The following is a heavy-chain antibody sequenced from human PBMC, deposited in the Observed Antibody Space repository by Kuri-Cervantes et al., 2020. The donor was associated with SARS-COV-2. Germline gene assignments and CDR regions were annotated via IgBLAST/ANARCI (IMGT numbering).Heavy chain of an antibody. CDR2: IKQDGSEK. D-gene: IGHD6-13*01. CDR1: GFTFSRYA. CDR3: ARDLLRAAAGTNYYYGMDV. J-gene: IGHJ6*02. Sequence: GGSLRLSCAASGFTFSRYAMSWVRQAPGKGLEWVANIKQDGSEKYYVDSVKGRFTIPRDNAKNSLYLQMNSLRAEDTAVYYCARDLLRAAAGTNYYYGMDVWGQGTTVTVSS. V-gene: IGHV3-7*01.